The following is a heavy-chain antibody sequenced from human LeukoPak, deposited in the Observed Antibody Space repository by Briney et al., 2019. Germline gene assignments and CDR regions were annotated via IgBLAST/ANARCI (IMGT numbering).Heavy chain of an antibody. J-gene: IGHJ3*02. CDR3: ARKQVVTAIDSREPTDAFDI. Sequence: KRGESLEISCKGSGSRFTSYWIGWVRQLPGKGREWMGIIYPGDSDTTYSTSFQGQVTISADKSISTAYLQWSSLKASDTAMYYCARKQVVTAIDSREPTDAFDIWGQGTMVTVSS. V-gene: IGHV5-51*01. D-gene: IGHD2-21*02. CDR2: IYPGDSDT. CDR1: GSRFTSYW.